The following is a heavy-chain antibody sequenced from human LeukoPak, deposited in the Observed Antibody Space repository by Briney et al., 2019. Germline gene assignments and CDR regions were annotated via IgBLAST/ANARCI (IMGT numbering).Heavy chain of an antibody. CDR3: ARHGNWDPFDY. D-gene: IGHD7-27*01. V-gene: IGHV4-39*01. CDR1: GDSINSSDYY. CDR2: VYYTGST. Sequence: SETLSLTCTVSGDSINSSDYYWGWIRQPPGKGLEWIGTVYYTGSTYYKPSLKSRLTISVDRSKNHFSLKMNSVTAAVTGVYYCARHGNWDPFDYWGQGILVTVSS. J-gene: IGHJ4*02.